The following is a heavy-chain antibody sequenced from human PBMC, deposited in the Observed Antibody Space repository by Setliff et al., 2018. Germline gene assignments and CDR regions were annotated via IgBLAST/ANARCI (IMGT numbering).Heavy chain of an antibody. V-gene: IGHV4-39*07. D-gene: IGHD3-10*01. CDR1: GGSVSNSGFF. CDR3: ARESATLGEFPLYYFDY. Sequence: LSLTCTVSGGSVSNSGFFWGWLRQAPGKGLEWIGNIYDSGSSNYNASLKSRLIITRDTSKNQISLKLTSVTAADTAVYFCARESATLGEFPLYYFDYWGQGIPVTVSS. CDR2: IYDSGSS. J-gene: IGHJ4*02.